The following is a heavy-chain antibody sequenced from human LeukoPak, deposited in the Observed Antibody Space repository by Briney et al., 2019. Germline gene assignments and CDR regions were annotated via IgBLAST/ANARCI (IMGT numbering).Heavy chain of an antibody. V-gene: IGHV4-39*07. Sequence: SETLSLTCTVSGSSISSSSYYWGWIRQPPGKGLEWIGSIYYSGSTYYNPSLKSRVTISVDTSKNQFSLKLSSVTAADTAVYYCARSKSEGSYYDYYYYYMDVWGKGTTVTVSS. D-gene: IGHD1-26*01. CDR1: GSSISSSSYY. CDR2: IYYSGST. CDR3: ARSKSEGSYYDYYYYYMDV. J-gene: IGHJ6*03.